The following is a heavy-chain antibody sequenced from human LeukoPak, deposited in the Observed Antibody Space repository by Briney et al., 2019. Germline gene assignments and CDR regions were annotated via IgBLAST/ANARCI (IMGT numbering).Heavy chain of an antibody. D-gene: IGHD6-6*01. J-gene: IGHJ4*02. V-gene: IGHV3-23*01. CDR1: GFTFSSYA. CDR3: AKDKDRGIAARAFDY. CDR2: ISGSGGST. Sequence: PGGSLRLSCAAPGFTFSSYAMSWVRQAPGKGLEWVSAISGSGGSTYYADSVKGRFTISRDNSKNTLYLQMNSLRAEDTAVYYCAKDKDRGIAARAFDYWGQGTLVTVSS.